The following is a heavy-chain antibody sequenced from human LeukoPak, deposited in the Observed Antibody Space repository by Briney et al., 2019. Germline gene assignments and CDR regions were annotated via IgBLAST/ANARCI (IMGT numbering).Heavy chain of an antibody. J-gene: IGHJ6*03. CDR3: TTYGYSYGLDYYYYMDV. CDR2: IKRKSDGGTT. V-gene: IGHV3-15*01. Sequence: GGSLRLSCAASGFTFSNAWMSWVRQAPGKGLEWVGRIKRKSDGGTTDYAAPVKGRFTISRDDSKNTLYLQMNSLKTEDTAVYFCTTYGYSYGLDYYYYMDVWGKGTTVTVSS. CDR1: GFTFSNAW. D-gene: IGHD5-18*01.